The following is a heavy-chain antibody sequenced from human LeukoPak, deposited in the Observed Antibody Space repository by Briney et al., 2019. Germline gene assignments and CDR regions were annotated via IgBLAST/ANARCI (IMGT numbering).Heavy chain of an antibody. V-gene: IGHV3-30*01. CDR3: ARDPSYYYYYMDV. CDR2: ISYVGSNK. CDR1: GFTFSSYA. Sequence: GGSLRLSCAASGFTFSSYAMHWVRQAPGKGLEWVAVISYVGSNKYYADSVKGRFTISRDNSKNTLYLQMNSLRAEDTAVYYCARDPSYYYYYMDVWGKGTTVTVSS. J-gene: IGHJ6*03.